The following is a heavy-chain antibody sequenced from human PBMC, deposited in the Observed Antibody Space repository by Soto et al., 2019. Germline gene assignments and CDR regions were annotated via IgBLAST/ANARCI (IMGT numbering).Heavy chain of an antibody. Sequence: SETLSLTCTVSGGSISSSSYYWGWIRQPPGKGLEWIGSIYYSGSTYYNPSLKSRVTISVDTSKNQFSLKLSSVTAADTAVYYCARTHDYYDSSGSNDYWGQGTLVTVSS. CDR3: ARTHDYYDSSGSNDY. CDR1: GGSISSSSYY. J-gene: IGHJ4*02. V-gene: IGHV4-39*01. CDR2: IYYSGST. D-gene: IGHD3-22*01.